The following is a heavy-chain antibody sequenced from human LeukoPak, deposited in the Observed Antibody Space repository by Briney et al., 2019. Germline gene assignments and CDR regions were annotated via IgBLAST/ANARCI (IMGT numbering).Heavy chain of an antibody. J-gene: IGHJ4*02. CDR1: GFTFSSYW. CDR2: ISGDGSTT. Sequence: GGSLRLSCAASGFTFSSYWMHWVRQAPGKGLVWVSRISGDGSTTSYADSVKGRFTISRDNAKNTLYLQMNSLRAEDTAVYYCASSGNYYPYLLDYWGQGTLVTVSS. D-gene: IGHD1-26*01. CDR3: ASSGNYYPYLLDY. V-gene: IGHV3-74*01.